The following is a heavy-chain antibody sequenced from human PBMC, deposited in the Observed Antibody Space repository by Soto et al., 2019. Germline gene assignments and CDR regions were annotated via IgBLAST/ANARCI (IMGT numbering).Heavy chain of an antibody. V-gene: IGHV3-23*01. D-gene: IGHD2-2*01. CDR2: ISSSGDNT. Sequence: PGGSLRLSCAASGFTFNSYGMSWVRQAPGKGLEWVSGISSSGDNTHYADSVKGRFTISRDNSKNILLLQMNSLRANDTAVYYCAKDGVIVVVPAASRYGMDIWGQGTTVTVSS. J-gene: IGHJ6*02. CDR3: AKDGVIVVVPAASRYGMDI. CDR1: GFTFNSYG.